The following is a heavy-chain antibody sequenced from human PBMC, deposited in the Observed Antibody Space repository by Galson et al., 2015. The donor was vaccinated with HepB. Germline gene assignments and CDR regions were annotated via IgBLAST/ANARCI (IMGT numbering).Heavy chain of an antibody. CDR3: ATALTWEHLASDF. Sequence: SLRLSCAASGLTFSNAWMSWVRQVPGKGLEWVGRIKSKTDGGTAEYAAPVKGRFTISRDDSKNTLYLQMNSLKSEDTAVYFCATALTWEHLASDFWGQGTLVTVSS. D-gene: IGHD1-26*01. CDR2: IKSKTDGGTA. V-gene: IGHV3-15*01. J-gene: IGHJ4*02. CDR1: GLTFSNAW.